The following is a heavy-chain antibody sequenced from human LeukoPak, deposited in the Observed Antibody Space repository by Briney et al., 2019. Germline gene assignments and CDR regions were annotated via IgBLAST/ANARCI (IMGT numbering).Heavy chain of an antibody. Sequence: GGSLRLSCAASGFTSSSYALNWVRQAPGKGLEWVATVSGSGDRMYHADSVKGRFTISRDNSKNTIHLQMNSLRAEDTALYYCAKAAAAPGFDFWGQGTLVTVSS. D-gene: IGHD6-13*01. CDR1: GFTSSSYA. J-gene: IGHJ4*02. CDR2: VSGSGDRM. CDR3: AKAAAAPGFDF. V-gene: IGHV3-23*01.